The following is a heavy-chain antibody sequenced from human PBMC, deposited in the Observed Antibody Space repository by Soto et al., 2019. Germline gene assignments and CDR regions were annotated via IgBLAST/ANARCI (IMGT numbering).Heavy chain of an antibody. Sequence: QVQLVESGGGVVHPGSSLRLSCAASGLTFNSYAMHWVRQAPGKGLEWVALISDDGSNTFYRDSVKGRFTISRDNSKTAVYMQMNSLRPEDTALYYCATDGDENWILEDGSYYYGMAVWGRGPTVIVSS. J-gene: IGHJ6*02. V-gene: IGHV3-30*03. CDR3: ATDGDENWILEDGSYYYGMAV. CDR1: GLTFNSYA. CDR2: ISDDGSNT. D-gene: IGHD3-10*01.